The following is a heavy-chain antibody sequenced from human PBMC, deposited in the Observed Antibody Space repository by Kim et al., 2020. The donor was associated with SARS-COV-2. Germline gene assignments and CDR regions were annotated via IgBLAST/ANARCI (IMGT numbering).Heavy chain of an antibody. V-gene: IGHV1-69*13. CDR1: GGTFSSYA. J-gene: IGHJ3*02. CDR2: IIPIFGTA. Sequence: SVKLSCKASGGTFSSYAISWVRQAPGQGLEWMGGIIPIFGTANYAQKFQGRVTITADESTSTAYMELSSLRSEDTAVYYCARDPYYYDSSGYYYAGAFDIWGQGTMVTVSS. CDR3: ARDPYYYDSSGYYYAGAFDI. D-gene: IGHD3-22*01.